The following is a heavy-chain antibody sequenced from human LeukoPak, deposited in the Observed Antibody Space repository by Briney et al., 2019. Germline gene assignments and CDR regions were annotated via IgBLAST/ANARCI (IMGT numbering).Heavy chain of an antibody. D-gene: IGHD6-19*01. CDR1: GLTFSSFG. Sequence: AGSRRLSCLASGLTFSSFGMHWVRQAHGKGLEWVAVISYDGSNKYYADSVKGRFTSSRDNSKNTLYLQMNSLRAEDTAVYYCAKDRGIAVAGPVSGELDYWGQGTLVTVPS. V-gene: IGHV3-30*18. CDR3: AKDRGIAVAGPVSGELDY. CDR2: ISYDGSNK. J-gene: IGHJ4*02.